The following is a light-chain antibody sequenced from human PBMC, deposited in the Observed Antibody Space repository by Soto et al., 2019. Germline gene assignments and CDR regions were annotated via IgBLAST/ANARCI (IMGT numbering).Light chain of an antibody. V-gene: IGKV3-20*01. J-gene: IGKJ2*01. CDR2: DAS. CDR3: QQYGGSPYT. CDR1: QSVSSSY. Sequence: EIVLTQSPGTLSLSPGERATLSCRASQSVSSSYLAWYQQKPGQAPRLLIYDASSRATGIPDRFSGGGSGTDFTLTISRLEPEDFAVYYCQQYGGSPYTFGPGTKLEIK.